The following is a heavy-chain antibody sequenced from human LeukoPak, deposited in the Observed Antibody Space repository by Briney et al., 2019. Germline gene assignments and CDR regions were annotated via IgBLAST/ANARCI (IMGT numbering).Heavy chain of an antibody. J-gene: IGHJ4*02. CDR1: GFTFSSYS. Sequence: SGESLRLSCAASGFTFSSYSMNWVRQAPGKGLEWVSSISSSSSHIYYADSVKGRFTISRDNAKNSLYLQMNSLRAEDTAVYYCARGPGTVVIPVWGQGTLVTVSS. D-gene: IGHD4-23*01. CDR2: ISSSSSHI. V-gene: IGHV3-21*01. CDR3: ARGPGTVVIPV.